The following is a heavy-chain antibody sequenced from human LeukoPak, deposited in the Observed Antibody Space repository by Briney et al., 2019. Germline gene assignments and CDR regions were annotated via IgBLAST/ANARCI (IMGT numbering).Heavy chain of an antibody. V-gene: IGHV1-8*01. D-gene: IGHD2-2*02. CDR3: ARGRYCSSTSCYMAYYYYMDV. Sequence: ASVKVSCKASGYTFPCYDINWVRQAAGQGLEWMGWMNPNSGNTGYAQKFQARVTMTRNTSISTANMELSSLRSEDPAVYYCARGRYCSSTSCYMAYYYYMDVWGKGTTVTVSS. CDR1: GYTFPCYD. J-gene: IGHJ6*03. CDR2: MNPNSGNT.